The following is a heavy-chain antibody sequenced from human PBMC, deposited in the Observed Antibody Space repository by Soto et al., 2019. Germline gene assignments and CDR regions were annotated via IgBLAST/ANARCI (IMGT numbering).Heavy chain of an antibody. Sequence: SETLSLTCTVSGGSISSYYWSWIRQPPGNGLEWIGYIYYSGSTNYNPSLKSRVTISVDTSKNQLSLKLSSVTAADTAVYYCARGTPDDFWSGYFASGRAYYYGMDVWGQGTTVTVSS. CDR3: ARGTPDDFWSGYFASGRAYYYGMDV. J-gene: IGHJ6*02. CDR1: GGSISSYY. V-gene: IGHV4-59*01. CDR2: IYYSGST. D-gene: IGHD3-3*01.